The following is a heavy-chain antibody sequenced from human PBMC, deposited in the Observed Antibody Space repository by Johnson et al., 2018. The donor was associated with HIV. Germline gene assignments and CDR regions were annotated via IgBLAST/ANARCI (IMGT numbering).Heavy chain of an antibody. CDR2: INWNGGST. Sequence: VQLVESGGGLVQPGGSLRLSCEASGFKFNDYGMSWVRQPPGKGLEWVSGINWNGGSTTYVDSVKGRFTISRDNAKNSLYLQMNSLRAGETAVYYCVRALGLYSSGWYGAFDIWGQGTMVTVSS. CDR3: VRALGLYSSGWYGAFDI. J-gene: IGHJ3*02. V-gene: IGHV3-20*04. CDR1: GFKFNDYG. D-gene: IGHD6-19*01.